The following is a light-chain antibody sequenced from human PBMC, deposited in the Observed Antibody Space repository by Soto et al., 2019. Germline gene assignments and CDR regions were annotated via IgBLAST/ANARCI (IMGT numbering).Light chain of an antibody. V-gene: IGLV1-47*01. CDR1: GSNIGTNY. Sequence: QSVLTQPPSASGTPGQRVTISCSGSGSNIGTNYVYWYQQFPGTAPKLLIYKNNQRPSGVPDRFSGSMSGTSASLAISGLRSEDEADHYCAAWDDSLRVFGGGTKLTVL. CDR2: KNN. CDR3: AAWDDSLRV. J-gene: IGLJ3*02.